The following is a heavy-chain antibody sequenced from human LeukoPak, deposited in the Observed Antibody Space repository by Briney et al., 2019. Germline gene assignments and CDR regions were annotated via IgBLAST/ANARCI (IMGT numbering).Heavy chain of an antibody. J-gene: IGHJ4*02. V-gene: IGHV3-30-3*01. D-gene: IGHD6-19*01. CDR1: GFTFSSYA. CDR3: ARAYRGYSSGWYSGGPAY. CDR2: ISYDGSNK. Sequence: GGSLRLSCAASGFTFSSYAMHWVRQAPGKGLEWVAVISYDGSNKYYADSVKGRFTISRDNSKNTLYLQMNSLRAEDTAVHYCARAYRGYSSGWYSGGPAYWGQGTLVTVSS.